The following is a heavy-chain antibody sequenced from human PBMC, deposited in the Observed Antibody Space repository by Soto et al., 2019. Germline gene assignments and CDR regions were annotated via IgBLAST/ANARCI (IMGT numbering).Heavy chain of an antibody. V-gene: IGHV1-46*01. Sequence: QVQLVQSGAEVKKPGASVMISCKASGCTFTTYYIHWVRQAPGQGLEWMGIINPVDATATYAQKFQGRVTMTRDTSTSTVYCEMSSLRSEDTAIYYCARVQFATGWRYVGDYCGQGTLVTVSS. CDR3: ARVQFATGWRYVGDY. CDR1: GCTFTTYY. CDR2: INPVDATA. J-gene: IGHJ4*02. D-gene: IGHD6-19*01.